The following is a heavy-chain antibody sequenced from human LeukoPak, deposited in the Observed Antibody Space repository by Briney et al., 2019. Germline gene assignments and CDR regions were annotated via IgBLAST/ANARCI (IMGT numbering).Heavy chain of an antibody. V-gene: IGHV4-59*01. Sequence: SETLSLTCTVSGGSISSYYWSWIRQPPGKGLEWIGYIYYSGSTNYNPSLKSRVTISVDTSKNQFSLKLSSVTAADTAVYYRARTLGLWFGELGAFDIWGQGTMVTVSS. CDR2: IYYSGST. J-gene: IGHJ3*02. CDR1: GGSISSYY. CDR3: ARTLGLWFGELGAFDI. D-gene: IGHD3-10*01.